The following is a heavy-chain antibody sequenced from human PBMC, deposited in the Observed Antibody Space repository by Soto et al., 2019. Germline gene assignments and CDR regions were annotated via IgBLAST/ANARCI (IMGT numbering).Heavy chain of an antibody. CDR2: IDPSDSYT. V-gene: IGHV5-10-1*01. CDR1: GYTFTTYL. D-gene: IGHD2-2*01. Sequence: PGESLKISCKGFGYTFTTYLISWVRQMTGKGLEWMGRIDPSDSYTKYSPSFQGHVTISADKSISTAFLQWSSLKASDTAMYYCARQYRASSGDDWFDPWGQGTLVTVSS. CDR3: ARQYRASSGDDWFDP. J-gene: IGHJ5*02.